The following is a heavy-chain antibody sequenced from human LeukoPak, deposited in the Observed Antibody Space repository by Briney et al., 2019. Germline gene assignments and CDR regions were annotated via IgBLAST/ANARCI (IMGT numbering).Heavy chain of an antibody. V-gene: IGHV4-34*01. CDR1: SGSFSGYY. D-gene: IGHD6-6*01. CDR2: INHSGST. J-gene: IGHJ5*02. CDR3: ARSSRSSSWFDP. Sequence: PSETLSLTCAVYSGSFSGYYWSWIRQPPGKGLEWIGEINHSGSTNYNPSLKSRVTISVDTSKNQFSLKLSSVTAADTAVYYCARSSRSSSWFDPWGQGTLVTVSS.